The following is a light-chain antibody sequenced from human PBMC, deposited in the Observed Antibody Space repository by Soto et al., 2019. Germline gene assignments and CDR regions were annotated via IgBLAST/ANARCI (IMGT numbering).Light chain of an antibody. V-gene: IGLV2-23*02. J-gene: IGLJ1*01. CDR2: EVN. CDR1: SSDVGSSVL. CDR3: CSYGGSSNPYV. Sequence: QSALTQPASVSGSPGQSISVSCTGTSSDVGSSVLVSWYHQHPGKAPKLMLFEVNKRPSGVSNRFSGSKSGNTASLTISGLQAEDEADYYCCSYGGSSNPYVFGTGTKLTVL.